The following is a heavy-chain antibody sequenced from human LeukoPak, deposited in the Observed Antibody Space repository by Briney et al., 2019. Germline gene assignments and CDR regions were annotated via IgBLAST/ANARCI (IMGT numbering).Heavy chain of an antibody. D-gene: IGHD3-10*01. J-gene: IGHJ5*02. V-gene: IGHV4-30-4*08. Sequence: PSETLSLTCTVSGGSISSGDYYWSWIRQPPGKGLEWIGYIYYSGSTYYNPSLKSRVTISVDTSKNQFSLKLSYVTAADTAVYYCARVGYYYGSGSYYYNWFDPWGQGTLVTVSS. CDR1: GGSISSGDYY. CDR2: IYYSGST. CDR3: ARVGYYYGSGSYYYNWFDP.